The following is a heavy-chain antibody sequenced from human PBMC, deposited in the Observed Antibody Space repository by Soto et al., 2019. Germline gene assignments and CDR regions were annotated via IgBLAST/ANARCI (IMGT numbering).Heavy chain of an antibody. CDR2: INPNSGGT. CDR1: GYTFTGYY. Sequence: ASVNASCQASGYTFTGYYMHWLRQAPGQGLEWMGWINPNSGGTNYAQKFQGRVTMTWDTSISTAYMELSRLRSDDTAVYYCVGGRGGRYCLDDWGRGTLV. V-gene: IGHV1-2*02. J-gene: IGHJ4*02. D-gene: IGHD1-26*01. CDR3: VGGRGGRYCLDD.